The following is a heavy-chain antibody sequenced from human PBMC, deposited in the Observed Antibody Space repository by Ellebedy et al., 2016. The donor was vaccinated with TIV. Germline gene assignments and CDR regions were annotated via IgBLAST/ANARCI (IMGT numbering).Heavy chain of an antibody. CDR1: GYTFTNYA. D-gene: IGHD4-17*01. V-gene: IGHV1-3*01. Sequence: ASVKVSCKSSGYTFTNYAIHWVRQAPGQRREWMGWINVGNGNTKYSQKFQGKVTITRDTSASTAYMELRSLRSDDTAVYYWARDGAVTTVFDYWGQGTLVTVSS. CDR2: INVGNGNT. CDR3: ARDGAVTTVFDY. J-gene: IGHJ4*02.